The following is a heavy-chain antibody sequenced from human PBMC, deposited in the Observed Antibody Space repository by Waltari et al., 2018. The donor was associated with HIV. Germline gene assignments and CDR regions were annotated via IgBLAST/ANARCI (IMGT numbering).Heavy chain of an antibody. CDR2: MKSKRDWWTA. V-gene: IGHV3-15*01. Sequence: VKVVGCGGGLVKPGGSLSVACPSFHLTFEDVCMTWVRPAPGKGWEWVGRMKSKRDWWTAGDAACVKGRFVISRDDSQKTINLQMSGLRTKDTGMYYCAAGGYPTEAFDVWGQGTMVTVSP. CDR1: HLTFEDVC. J-gene: IGHJ3*01. CDR3: AAGGYPTEAFDV. D-gene: IGHD5-12*01.